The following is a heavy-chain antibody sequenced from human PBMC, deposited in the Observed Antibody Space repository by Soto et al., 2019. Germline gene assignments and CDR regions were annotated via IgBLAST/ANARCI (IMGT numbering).Heavy chain of an antibody. CDR1: GYTFTGYY. D-gene: IGHD6-13*01. V-gene: IGHV1-2*04. J-gene: IGHJ2*01. Sequence: ASVKVSCKASGYTFTGYYMHWVRQAPGQGLEWMGWINPNSGGTNYAQKFQGWVTMTRDTSISTAYMELSRLRSDDTAVYYCARDASIAAAGTPWYFDLWGRGTLVTVSS. CDR2: INPNSGGT. CDR3: ARDASIAAAGTPWYFDL.